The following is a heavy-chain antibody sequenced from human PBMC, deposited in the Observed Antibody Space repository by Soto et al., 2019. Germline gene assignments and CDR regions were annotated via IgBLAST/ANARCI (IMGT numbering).Heavy chain of an antibody. CDR3: ARDPLQQRWFDP. V-gene: IGHV1-2*02. CDR2: INPNSGGT. D-gene: IGHD6-13*01. J-gene: IGHJ5*02. CDR1: GYTFTDYY. Sequence: GASVKVSCKASGYTFTDYYIHWLRQAPGQGLQWMGWINPNSGGTNYAQRFQGRVTMTSDTSISTAYMELNSLRSDDTALYYCARDPLQQRWFDPWGQGTLVTVSS.